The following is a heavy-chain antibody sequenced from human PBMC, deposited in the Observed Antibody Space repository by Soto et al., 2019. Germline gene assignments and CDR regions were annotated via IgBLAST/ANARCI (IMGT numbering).Heavy chain of an antibody. J-gene: IGHJ4*02. D-gene: IGHD6-6*01. CDR1: GFTFDDYA. CDR2: ISWNSGSI. V-gene: IGHV3-9*01. Sequence: GGSLRLSCAASGFTFDDYAMHWVRQAPGKGLEWVSGISWNSGSIGYADSVKGRFTISRDNAKNSLYLQMNSLRAEDTALYYCAKDILDVGSSSLFDYWGQGTLVTVSS. CDR3: AKDILDVGSSSLFDY.